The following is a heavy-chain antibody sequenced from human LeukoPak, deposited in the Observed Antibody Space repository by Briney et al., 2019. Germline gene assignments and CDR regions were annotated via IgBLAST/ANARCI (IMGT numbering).Heavy chain of an antibody. CDR2: VYHLGTT. V-gene: IGHV4-34*01. D-gene: IGHD1-14*01. J-gene: IGHJ5*02. CDR1: GGSFNSYY. CDR3: ARGVFPGIPRKNYFDP. Sequence: RASETLSLTCAVYGGSFNSYYWTWVRQPPGKGLEWIGEVYHLGTTACNPSLESRVTISVDTSKNQFSLRLNSVTAADTAVYYCARGVFPGIPRKNYFDPWGQGILVTVSS.